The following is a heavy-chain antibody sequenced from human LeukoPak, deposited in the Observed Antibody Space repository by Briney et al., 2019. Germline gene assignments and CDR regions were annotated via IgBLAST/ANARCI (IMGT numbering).Heavy chain of an antibody. Sequence: GGSLRLSCAASGCTFSSYAMSWVRQAPGKGLEWVSAISGSGGSTYYADSVKGRFTISRDNSKNTLYLQMNSLRAEDTAVYYCAKDLTGMITFGGVIALWDYWGQGTLVTVSS. CDR2: ISGSGGST. V-gene: IGHV3-23*01. J-gene: IGHJ4*02. D-gene: IGHD3-16*01. CDR3: AKDLTGMITFGGVIALWDY. CDR1: GCTFSSYA.